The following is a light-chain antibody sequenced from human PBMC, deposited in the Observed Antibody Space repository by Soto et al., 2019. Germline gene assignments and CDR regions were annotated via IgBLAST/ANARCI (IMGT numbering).Light chain of an antibody. V-gene: IGKV2-30*01. Sequence: DVVMTQSPLSLPVTLGQPASISCRSSQSLVYSDGSTHLSWFQQRPGQSPMRLIYRVSNRDSGVPDRFSGSGSGTDFTLEISRVEAEDVGVYYCMQGTHWPRTFGQGTKVEIK. CDR3: MQGTHWPRT. CDR1: QSLVYSDGSTH. J-gene: IGKJ1*01. CDR2: RVS.